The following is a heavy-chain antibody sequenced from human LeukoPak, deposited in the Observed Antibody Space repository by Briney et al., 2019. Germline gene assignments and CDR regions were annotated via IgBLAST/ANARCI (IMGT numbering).Heavy chain of an antibody. J-gene: IGHJ4*02. CDR3: ARRRNYLSHFDY. CDR2: INHSGST. D-gene: IGHD1-7*01. V-gene: IGHV4-34*01. Sequence: KPSETLSLTCTVYGGSFSGYYWNWIRQPPGKGLEWIGEINHSGSTNYNPSLKSRVTISVDTSKNQFSLKLSSVTAADTAVYYCARRRNYLSHFDYWGQGTLVTVSS. CDR1: GGSFSGYY.